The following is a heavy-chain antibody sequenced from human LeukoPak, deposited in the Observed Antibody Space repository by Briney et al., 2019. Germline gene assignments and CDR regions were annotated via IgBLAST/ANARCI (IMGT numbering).Heavy chain of an antibody. Sequence: GGSLRLSCAASGFTFSSYSMNWVRQAPGKGLEWVSAISGSGDRTYYADSVRGRFTISRDNSKITLYLQMNSLRAEDTAAYYCAKDFYDSSGGRDYYGMDVWGQGTTVTVSS. CDR3: AKDFYDSSGGRDYYGMDV. V-gene: IGHV3-23*01. CDR1: GFTFSSYS. CDR2: ISGSGDRT. J-gene: IGHJ6*02. D-gene: IGHD3-22*01.